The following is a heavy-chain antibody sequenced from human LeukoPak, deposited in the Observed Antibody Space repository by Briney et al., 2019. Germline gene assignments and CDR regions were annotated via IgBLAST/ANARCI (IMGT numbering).Heavy chain of an antibody. CDR3: ARTGTGCSSTSCGGWFDP. D-gene: IGHD2-2*01. CDR1: GGSISSYY. V-gene: IGHV4-59*01. Sequence: SETLSLTCTVSGGSISSYYRSWIRQPPGKGLEWIGYIYYSGSTNYNPSLKSRVTISVDTSKNQFSLKLSSVTAADTAVYYCARTGTGCSSTSCGGWFDPWGQGTLVTVSS. J-gene: IGHJ5*02. CDR2: IYYSGST.